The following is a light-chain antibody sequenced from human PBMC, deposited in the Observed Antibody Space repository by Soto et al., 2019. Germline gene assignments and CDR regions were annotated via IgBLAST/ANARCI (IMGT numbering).Light chain of an antibody. CDR2: AAS. V-gene: IGKV1D-12*01. J-gene: IGKJ3*01. CDR3: QQANSFTPFT. Sequence: DIQMTQSPSSVSASVGDRVTITCRASQGISSWLVWYQQKPGKAPKLLIYAASSLQNGVPSRFSVSGSETYFPLTISSLQPEDFATYYGQQANSFTPFTFGPGTKVDI. CDR1: QGISSW.